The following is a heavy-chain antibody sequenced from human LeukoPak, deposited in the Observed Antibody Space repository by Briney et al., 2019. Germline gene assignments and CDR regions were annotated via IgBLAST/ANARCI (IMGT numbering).Heavy chain of an antibody. J-gene: IGHJ4*02. Sequence: GGSLRLSCAASGFTFSRYSMNWVRQAPGKGLEWVSSISSSSSYIYYADSVKGRFTISRDNAKNSLYLQMNSLRAEDTAVYYCARGRLGYGGNSGQFDYWGQGTLVTVSS. CDR3: ARGRLGYGGNSGQFDY. V-gene: IGHV3-21*01. CDR2: ISSSSSYI. CDR1: GFTFSRYS. D-gene: IGHD4-23*01.